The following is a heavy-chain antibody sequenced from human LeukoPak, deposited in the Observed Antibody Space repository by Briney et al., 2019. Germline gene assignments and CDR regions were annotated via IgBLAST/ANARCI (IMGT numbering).Heavy chain of an antibody. J-gene: IGHJ4*02. V-gene: IGHV3-23*01. CDR1: GFTFSSYA. Sequence: PGGSLRLSCAASGFTFSSYAMSWVRQAPGKGLEWVSAISGSGGSTYYADSVKGRFTISRDNSKNTLYLQMNSLRAEDTAVYYCAKDRGKEDYGDYPFDYWGQGTLVTVSS. CDR2: ISGSGGST. CDR3: AKDRGKEDYGDYPFDY. D-gene: IGHD4-17*01.